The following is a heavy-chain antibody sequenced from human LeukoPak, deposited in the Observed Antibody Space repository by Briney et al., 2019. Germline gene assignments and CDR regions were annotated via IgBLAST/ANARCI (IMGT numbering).Heavy chain of an antibody. CDR3: ARGDSVVTAAY. D-gene: IGHD2-21*02. CDR1: GFTFSRYY. CDR2: IYSGGST. J-gene: IGHJ4*02. Sequence: PGGSLRLSCAASGFTFSRYYISWVRQAPGKGLEWASVIYSGGSTYYADSVKGRFTISRDNSKNTLYLQMNSLRAEDTAVYYCARGDSVVTAAYWGQGTLVTVSS. V-gene: IGHV3-53*01.